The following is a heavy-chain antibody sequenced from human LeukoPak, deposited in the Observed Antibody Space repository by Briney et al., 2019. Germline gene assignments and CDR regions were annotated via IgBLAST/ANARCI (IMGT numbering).Heavy chain of an antibody. CDR1: GFTFSSYS. D-gene: IGHD3-16*01. V-gene: IGHV3-21*01. J-gene: IGHJ4*02. CDR2: ISSSSSYI. CDR3: ATAPRFYDYVWGSYQEFDY. Sequence: PGGSLRLSCAASGFTFSSYSMNWVRQAPGKGLEWVSSISSSSSYIYYADSVKGRFTISRDNAKNSLYLQMNSLRAEDTAVYYCATAPRFYDYVWGSYQEFDYWGQGTLVTVSS.